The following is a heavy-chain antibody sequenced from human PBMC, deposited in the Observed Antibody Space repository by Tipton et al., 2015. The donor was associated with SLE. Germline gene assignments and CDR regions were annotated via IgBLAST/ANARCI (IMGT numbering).Heavy chain of an antibody. Sequence: QLVQSGGGVVQPGRSLRLSCAASGFTFSSYAMHWVRQAPGKGLEWVAVISYDGSNKYYADSVKGRFTISRDNSKNTLYLQMNSLRAEDTAVYYCARPGVESGWFGYWGQGTLVTVSS. CDR3: ARPGVESGWFGY. CDR2: ISYDGSNK. J-gene: IGHJ4*02. D-gene: IGHD3-16*01. V-gene: IGHV3-30*04. CDR1: GFTFSSYA.